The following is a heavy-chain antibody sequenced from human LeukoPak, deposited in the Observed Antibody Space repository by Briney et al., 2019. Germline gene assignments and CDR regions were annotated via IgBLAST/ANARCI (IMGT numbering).Heavy chain of an antibody. Sequence: GGSLRLSCAASGFTFSTYDFHWVRQVTGKGLQWVSAIGAGFDTYYQDSVRGRFTISRENAKNSLYLQMNSLTVGDTAVYYCAREDSTRSGVRELDHWGQGILVTVSS. D-gene: IGHD3-10*01. CDR3: AREDSTRSGVRELDH. V-gene: IGHV3-13*01. J-gene: IGHJ4*02. CDR1: GFTFSTYD. CDR2: IGAGFDT.